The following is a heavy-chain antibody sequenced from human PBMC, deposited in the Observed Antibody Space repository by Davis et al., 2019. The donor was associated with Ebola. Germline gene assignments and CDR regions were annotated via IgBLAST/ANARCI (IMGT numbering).Heavy chain of an antibody. J-gene: IGHJ4*02. D-gene: IGHD3-3*01. V-gene: IGHV3-30*02. CDR1: GFNISPYG. Sequence: PGGSLRLSCAASGFNISPYGLHWVRQAPGKGLEWMAFISYDGNEKQYADSVKGRFTISRDNSENTLFLQMNSLRIEDTALYYCTKLDFWSPSVDYWGQGAPVTVSS. CDR3: TKLDFWSPSVDY. CDR2: ISYDGNEK.